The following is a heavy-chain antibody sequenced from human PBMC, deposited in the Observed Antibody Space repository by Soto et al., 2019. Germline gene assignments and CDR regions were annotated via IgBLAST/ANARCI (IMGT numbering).Heavy chain of an antibody. CDR3: ARSFGSGTYHDAFDI. CDR1: GYTFTTYY. J-gene: IGHJ3*02. D-gene: IGHD3-10*01. V-gene: IGHV1-46*01. CDR2: INPSGGST. Sequence: ASVKVSCKASGYTFTTYYMHWVRQAPGQGLEWMGIINPSGGSTTYAQKFQGRVTMTRDKYTSTVYMELGSLRSEDTAVYFCARSFGSGTYHDAFDIWGQGTMVTVSS.